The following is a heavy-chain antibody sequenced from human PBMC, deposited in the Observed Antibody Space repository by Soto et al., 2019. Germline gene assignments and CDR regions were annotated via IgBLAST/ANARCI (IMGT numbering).Heavy chain of an antibody. CDR1: GFTFSSYA. CDR2: ISGSGGGT. Sequence: GGSLRLSCAASGFTFSSYAMSWVRQAPGKGLEWVSSISGSGGGTYYADSVKGRFTFSRDNSKNTLYLQMNSLRAEDTAVYYCAKFGMATTKRSPPYYIDYWGRGALVTVSS. CDR3: AKFGMATTKRSPPYYIDY. D-gene: IGHD1-1*01. V-gene: IGHV3-23*01. J-gene: IGHJ4*02.